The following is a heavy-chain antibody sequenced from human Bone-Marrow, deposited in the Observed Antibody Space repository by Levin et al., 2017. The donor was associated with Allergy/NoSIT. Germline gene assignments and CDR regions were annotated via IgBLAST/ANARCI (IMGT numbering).Heavy chain of an antibody. CDR1: GFTFDDYA. J-gene: IGHJ4*02. V-gene: IGHV3-9*01. CDR2: ISWNGAET. D-gene: IGHD3-16*01. CDR3: ARLRGANT. Sequence: GGSLRLSCVASGFTFDDYAMHWVRQVPGKGLEWVSSISWNGAETGYADSVKGRFTISRDNAQNLVFLQLNNLRDDDTALYFCARLRGANTWGQGTMVTVSS.